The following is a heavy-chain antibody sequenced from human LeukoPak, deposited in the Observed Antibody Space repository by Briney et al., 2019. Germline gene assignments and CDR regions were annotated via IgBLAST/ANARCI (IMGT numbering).Heavy chain of an antibody. CDR1: GFIFSHYI. V-gene: IGHV3-21*01. Sequence: PGGSLRLSCAGSGFIFSHYIMNWVRQAPGKGLEWLSSISSTGGLIYYAGSVKGRFTVFRDNAKNSVYLQMNSLRAEDTAVYYCARELWLPGYFDYWGQGTLVTVSS. J-gene: IGHJ4*02. CDR3: ARELWLPGYFDY. D-gene: IGHD5-18*01. CDR2: ISSTGGLI.